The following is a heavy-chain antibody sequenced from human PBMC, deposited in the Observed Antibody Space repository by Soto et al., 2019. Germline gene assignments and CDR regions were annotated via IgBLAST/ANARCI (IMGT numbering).Heavy chain of an antibody. D-gene: IGHD1-26*01. CDR1: GGSISSYY. CDR3: ASRWGAAFDY. J-gene: IGHJ4*02. Sequence: QVQLQESGPGLVKPSETLSLTCTVSGGSISSYYWSWIRQPPGKGLEWIGYIYYSGSTNYNPSLKGRVTVSVDTSNNLFSLKPSSVTAADTAVYYCASRWGAAFDYWGQGTLVTVSS. CDR2: IYYSGST. V-gene: IGHV4-59*08.